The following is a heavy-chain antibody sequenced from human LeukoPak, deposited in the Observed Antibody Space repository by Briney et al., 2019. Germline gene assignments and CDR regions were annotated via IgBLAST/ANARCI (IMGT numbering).Heavy chain of an antibody. CDR2: IYTSGST. Sequence: SETLSLTCAVSDSSISTDYYWSWIRQPAGKGLEWVGRIYTSGSTHYNPSLKSRVTMSVDTSKNQFSLNLSSVTAADTAVYYCARLMTGTTTAFDIWGQGTMVTVSS. V-gene: IGHV4-4*07. CDR1: DSSISTDYY. J-gene: IGHJ3*02. CDR3: ARLMTGTTTAFDI. D-gene: IGHD1-7*01.